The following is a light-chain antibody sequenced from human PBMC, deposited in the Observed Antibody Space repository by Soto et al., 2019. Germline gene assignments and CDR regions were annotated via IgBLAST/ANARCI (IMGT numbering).Light chain of an antibody. CDR1: QSVSSSY. CDR3: QQYGSSPLYT. CDR2: GAS. J-gene: IGKJ2*01. Sequence: EIMLTQSPGTLSLSPGERATLSCRASQSVSSSYLAWYQQKPGQAPRLLIYGASCRATGIPDRFSGSGSGTDFTLTISRLEPEDFAVYYCQQYGSSPLYTFGQGTKLEIK. V-gene: IGKV3-20*01.